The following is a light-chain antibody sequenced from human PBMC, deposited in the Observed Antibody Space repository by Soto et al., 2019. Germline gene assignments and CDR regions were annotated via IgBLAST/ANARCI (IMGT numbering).Light chain of an antibody. CDR1: SSDVGSYNL. CDR3: SSSAGSNTFV. J-gene: IGLJ1*01. V-gene: IGLV2-23*01. Sequence: QSVLTQPASVSGSPGQSITISRTGTSSDVGSYNLVSWYQQHPGKAPKLMIYEGSKRPSGVSNRFSGSKSGNTASLTISGLQAEDEADYYCSSSAGSNTFVFGTGTKVTVL. CDR2: EGS.